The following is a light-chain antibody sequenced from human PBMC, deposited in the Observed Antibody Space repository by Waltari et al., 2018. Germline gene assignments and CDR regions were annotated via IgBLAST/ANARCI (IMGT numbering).Light chain of an antibody. CDR2: DAS. CDR1: QSVGRS. V-gene: IGKV3-20*01. Sequence: EIVLTQSPDTLSLSPGERGTLSCRASQSVGRSLTWYQQKPGQAPRLLIYDASRRAPGIPDRFSGSGSGTDVSLTISRLEAEDFAVYYCQNYVRLPATFGQGTKVEIK. CDR3: QNYVRLPAT. J-gene: IGKJ1*01.